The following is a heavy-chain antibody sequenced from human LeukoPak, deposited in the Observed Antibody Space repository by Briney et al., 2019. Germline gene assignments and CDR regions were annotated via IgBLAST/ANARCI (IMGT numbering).Heavy chain of an antibody. CDR2: IYSGGTT. CDR1: GFTVSSNY. CDR3: ATNSGWNYFDY. V-gene: IGHV3-53*01. J-gene: IGHJ4*02. Sequence: GGSLRLSCAASGFTVSSNYMSWVRQAPGEGVEWVSAIYSGGTTYYADSVRGRFTISRDNSKNTLFLQMNSLRAEDTAVYYCATNSGWNYFDYWGQGTLVTVSS. D-gene: IGHD5-12*01.